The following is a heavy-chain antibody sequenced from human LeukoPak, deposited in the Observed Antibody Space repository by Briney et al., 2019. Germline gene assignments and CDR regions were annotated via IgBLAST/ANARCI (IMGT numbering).Heavy chain of an antibody. V-gene: IGHV3-21*01. CDR1: GFTFSTYS. J-gene: IGHJ5*01. CDR2: ISSGGMWI. CDR3: ARDAGGRTQREGWFDP. Sequence: GGSLRLSCAASGFTFSTYSMNWVRQAPGKGLEWLSSISSGGMWIYYADSLKGRFTISRDNAKNSLYPQMKSLRVEDTGVYYCARDAGGRTQREGWFDPWGQGTLVTVSS. D-gene: IGHD1-26*01.